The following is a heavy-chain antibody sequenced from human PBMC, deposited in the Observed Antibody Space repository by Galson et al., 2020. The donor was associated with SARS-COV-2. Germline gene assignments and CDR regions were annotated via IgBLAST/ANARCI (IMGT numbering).Heavy chain of an antibody. CDR3: AKKPDVSGAY. V-gene: IGHV3-23*05. D-gene: IGHD7-27*01. CDR2: IGSGGINK. J-gene: IGHJ4*02. Sequence: GGSLRLSCAASGFTFSSYAMGWFRQAPGKGLEWVSAIGSGGINKQYADSVKGRFTISRDNSKNTLYLQMNSLRGEDTALYYCAKKPDVSGAYWGQGAQVTVSS. CDR1: GFTFSSYA.